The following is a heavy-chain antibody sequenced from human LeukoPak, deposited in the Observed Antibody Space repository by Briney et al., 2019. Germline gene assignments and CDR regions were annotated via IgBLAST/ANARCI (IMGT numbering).Heavy chain of an antibody. CDR3: ASLTGTYDYYYMDV. D-gene: IGHD1-20*01. J-gene: IGHJ6*03. Sequence: ASVKVSCKASGYTFTSYGISWVRQAPGQGLEWMGWISAYNGNTNYAQKLQGRVTMTTDTSTSTAYMELSSVRSEDRAVYYCASLTGTYDYYYMDVWGKGITVTVSS. CDR1: GYTFTSYG. V-gene: IGHV1-18*01. CDR2: ISAYNGNT.